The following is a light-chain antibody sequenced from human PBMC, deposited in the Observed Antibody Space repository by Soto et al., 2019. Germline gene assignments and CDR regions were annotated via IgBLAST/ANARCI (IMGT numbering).Light chain of an antibody. V-gene: IGKV3-11*01. CDR3: QHRRNWPLT. CDR1: QSINTY. Sequence: EIVLTQSPATLSLSPGERATLSCRASQSINTYLAWYQQKSGQAPRILIYDASNRATGIPARFSGSGSGTDFTLTISSFEPEDFAVYYCQHRRNWPLTFGGGNEVEIK. J-gene: IGKJ4*01. CDR2: DAS.